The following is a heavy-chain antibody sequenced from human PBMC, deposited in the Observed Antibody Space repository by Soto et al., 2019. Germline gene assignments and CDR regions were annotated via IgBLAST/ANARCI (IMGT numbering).Heavy chain of an antibody. CDR1: GGSISSGGYS. CDR2: IYHSGST. Sequence: QLQLQESGSGLVKPSQTLSLTCAVSGGSISSGGYSWSWIRQPPGKGLEWIGYIYHSGSTYYNPSPKRRVTISVDRSKNQFSLRLSSVTAADTAVYYCAGGIAARPLGYWGQGTLVTVSS. CDR3: AGGIAARPLGY. D-gene: IGHD6-6*01. J-gene: IGHJ4*02. V-gene: IGHV4-30-2*01.